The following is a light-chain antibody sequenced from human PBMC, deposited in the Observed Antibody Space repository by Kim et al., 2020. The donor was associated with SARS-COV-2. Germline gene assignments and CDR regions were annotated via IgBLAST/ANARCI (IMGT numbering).Light chain of an antibody. CDR1: SSDVCGYNY. Sequence: TITIACTGTSSDVCGYNYVSWYQQHPGKAPKLVIYDVSRRPSGVSNRFSGSKSGNTASLTISGLQAEDEADYYCNSYTSSSTLVFGGGTQLTVL. CDR2: DVS. J-gene: IGLJ3*02. V-gene: IGLV2-14*04. CDR3: NSYTSSSTLV.